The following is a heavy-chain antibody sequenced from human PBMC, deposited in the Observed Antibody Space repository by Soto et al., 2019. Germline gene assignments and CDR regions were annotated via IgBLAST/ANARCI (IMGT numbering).Heavy chain of an antibody. Sequence: PGGSRILSCSASGVMFSNAWINGVRQAPGKELEWVGRIKSKADGGTTDFAAPVKGRFAISRDDSMNMMYMQMSSLRTEDTAVYYCTTFFYNDMPIVRFYSRAQRTVLPVSS. J-gene: IGHJ5*01. CDR3: TTFFYNDMPIVRFYS. CDR1: GVMFSNAW. CDR2: IKSKADGGTT. V-gene: IGHV3-15*07. D-gene: IGHD3-9*01.